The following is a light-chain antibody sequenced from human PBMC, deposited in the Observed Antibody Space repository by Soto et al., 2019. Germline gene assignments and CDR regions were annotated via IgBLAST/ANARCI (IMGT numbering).Light chain of an antibody. Sequence: DIQMTQSPSTLSGSVGDRVSITCRASQSISIYLNWYQQKPGKAPKLLIYKASTLKSGVPSRFSGSGSGTEFTLTISSLQPDDFATYYCQHYNSYSEAFGQGTKVDIK. CDR1: QSISIY. CDR3: QHYNSYSEA. J-gene: IGKJ1*01. V-gene: IGKV1-5*03. CDR2: KAS.